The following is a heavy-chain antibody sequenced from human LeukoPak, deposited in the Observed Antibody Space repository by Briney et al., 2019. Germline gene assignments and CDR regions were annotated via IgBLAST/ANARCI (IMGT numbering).Heavy chain of an antibody. D-gene: IGHD2-15*01. CDR3: TRGEEGYYFDV. Sequence: PGGSLRLSCVASGFTFSTYGIHWVRQAPGKGLQWVAVVSYDGSDQYYAKSVKGRFTISRDNSRNTVYLQMSSLRVDDTAVYYCTRGEEGYYFDVWGRGTPVTVSS. CDR2: VSYDGSDQ. V-gene: IGHV3-33*01. CDR1: GFTFSTYG. J-gene: IGHJ2*01.